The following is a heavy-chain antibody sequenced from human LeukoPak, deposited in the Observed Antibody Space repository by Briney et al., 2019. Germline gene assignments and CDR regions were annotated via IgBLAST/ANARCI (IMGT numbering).Heavy chain of an antibody. Sequence: SETLSLTCGVSGGSLSGSGYFWGWVRQAPGKGLELIVSIDYSGNSHYNASLSGRVSISVDTSKNEISLRLNSVSATDTAVYYCVRHAEIRWLPLTNFDCWGQGTRVTVSS. J-gene: IGHJ4*02. CDR2: IDYSGNS. V-gene: IGHV4-39*01. CDR3: VRHAEIRWLPLTNFDC. CDR1: GGSLSGSGYF. D-gene: IGHD6-19*01.